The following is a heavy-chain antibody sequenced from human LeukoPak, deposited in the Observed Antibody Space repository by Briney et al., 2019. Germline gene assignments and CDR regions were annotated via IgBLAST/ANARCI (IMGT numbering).Heavy chain of an antibody. CDR2: INPSSGGT. CDR1: GYTFTGYY. V-gene: IGHV1-2*02. Sequence: ASVKVSCKASGYTFTGYYMHWVRQAPGQGLEWMGWINPSSGGTNYAQKFQGRVTMTRDTSISTAYMELSSLRSDDTAVYYCARDVEGIRDLDYWGQGTLVTVSS. D-gene: IGHD2-21*01. CDR3: ARDVEGIRDLDY. J-gene: IGHJ4*02.